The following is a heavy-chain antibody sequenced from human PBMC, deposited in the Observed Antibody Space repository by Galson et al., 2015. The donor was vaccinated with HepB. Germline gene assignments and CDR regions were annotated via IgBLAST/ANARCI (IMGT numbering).Heavy chain of an antibody. CDR2: ISGSGGST. CDR3: AKVGTAYSSSWTFDY. J-gene: IGHJ4*02. V-gene: IGHV3-23*01. Sequence: SLRLSCAASGFTFSSYAMSWVRQAPGKGLEWVSAISGSGGSTYYADSVKGRFTISRDNSKNTLYLQMNSLRAEDTAVYYCAKVGTAYSSSWTFDYWGQGTLVTVSS. CDR1: GFTFSSYA. D-gene: IGHD6-13*01.